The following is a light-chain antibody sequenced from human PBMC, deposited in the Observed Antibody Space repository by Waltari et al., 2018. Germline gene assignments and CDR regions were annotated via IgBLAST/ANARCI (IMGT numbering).Light chain of an antibody. CDR1: QSITSSY. CDR2: GAS. J-gene: IGKJ2*01. Sequence: EIVLTQSPGTLSLSPGERATLSCRASQSITSSYLAWYQQKPGQAPRLLIYGASNRATGIPDRFSGSGSGTDFTLTISRLEPEDFAVYYCQRYGSSLYTFGQGTKLGIK. V-gene: IGKV3-20*01. CDR3: QRYGSSLYT.